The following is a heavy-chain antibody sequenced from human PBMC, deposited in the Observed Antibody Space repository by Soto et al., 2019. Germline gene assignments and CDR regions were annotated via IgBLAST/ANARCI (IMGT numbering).Heavy chain of an antibody. V-gene: IGHV4-59*08. CDR1: GGSISSQY. J-gene: IGHJ4*02. CDR2: IYYSGST. CDR3: SRVDFWSGRAFDD. D-gene: IGHD3-3*01. Sequence: PSETLSLTCTVSGGSISSQYRSWIRQPPGKGLEWIGYIYYSGSTNYNPSLKSRVAISVDTSKNQFSLKVSSVTAADTAVYYCSRVDFWSGRAFDDWGQGTLVTVS.